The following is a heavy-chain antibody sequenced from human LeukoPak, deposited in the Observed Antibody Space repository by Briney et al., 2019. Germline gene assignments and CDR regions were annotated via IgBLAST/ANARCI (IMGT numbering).Heavy chain of an antibody. J-gene: IGHJ4*02. CDR2: INPNSGGT. V-gene: IGHV1-2*02. Sequence: GASVKVSCKASGCTFTGYYMHWVRQAPGQGLEWLGWINPNSGGTNYAQKFQGRVTMTRDTSISTAYMELSRLRSDDTAVYYCARDLERGYLLFWGQGTLVTVSS. CDR1: GCTFTGYY. D-gene: IGHD1-1*01. CDR3: ARDLERGYLLF.